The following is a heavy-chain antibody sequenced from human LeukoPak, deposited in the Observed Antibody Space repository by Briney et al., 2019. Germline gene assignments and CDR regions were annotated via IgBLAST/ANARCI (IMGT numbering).Heavy chain of an antibody. CDR2: ISGSGGST. CDR1: GFTFSSYA. CDR3: AKAPRQQLNYYYYGMDV. V-gene: IGHV3-23*01. J-gene: IGHJ6*02. Sequence: GGSLRPSCAASGFTFSSYAMSWVRQAPGKGLEWVSAISGSGGSTYYADSVKGRFTISRDNPKNTLYLQMNSLRAEDTAVYYCAKAPRQQLNYYYYGMDVWGQGTTVTVPS. D-gene: IGHD6-13*01.